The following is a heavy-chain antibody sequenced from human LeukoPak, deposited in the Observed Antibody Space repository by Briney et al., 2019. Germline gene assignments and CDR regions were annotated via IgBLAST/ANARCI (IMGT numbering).Heavy chain of an antibody. CDR2: ISSSSSYI. D-gene: IGHD3-16*02. Sequence: PGGSLRLSCAASGFTFSSYSMNWVRQAPGKGLEWVSSISSSSSYIYYADSVKGRFTIYRDNAKNSLYLQMNSLRAEDTAVYYCAKDTNYDYVWGSYRPSGAFDIWGQGTMVTVSS. CDR1: GFTFSSYS. V-gene: IGHV3-21*04. CDR3: AKDTNYDYVWGSYRPSGAFDI. J-gene: IGHJ3*02.